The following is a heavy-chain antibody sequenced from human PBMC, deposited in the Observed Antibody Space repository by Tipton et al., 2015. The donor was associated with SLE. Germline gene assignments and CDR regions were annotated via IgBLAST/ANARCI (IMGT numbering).Heavy chain of an antibody. CDR2: ISVYNGYT. CDR3: AGVVVGAFDY. CDR1: GYTFIHKG. Sequence: QLVQSGVEVKKPGASVKVSCKASGYTFIHKGISWVRQAPGQGLEFMGWISVYNGYTNYAQKFQGRVTLTTDTSTSTAYMELRSLRSDDTAVYYCAGVVVGAFDYWGQGTPVTVSS. D-gene: IGHD2-15*01. V-gene: IGHV1-18*01. J-gene: IGHJ4*02.